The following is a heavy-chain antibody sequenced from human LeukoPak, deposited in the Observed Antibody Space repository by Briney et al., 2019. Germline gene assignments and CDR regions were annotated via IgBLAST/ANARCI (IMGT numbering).Heavy chain of an antibody. CDR2: FDPEDGET. J-gene: IGHJ4*02. CDR1: GYTLTELS. D-gene: IGHD2-2*01. CDR3: ATLHQLLYYFDY. Sequence: ASVKVSCKVSGYTLTELSMHWVRQAPGKGLEWMGGFDPEDGETIYAQKFQGRVTMTEDTSTDTAYMELSNLRSEDTAVYYCATLHQLLYYFDYWGQGTLVTVSS. V-gene: IGHV1-24*01.